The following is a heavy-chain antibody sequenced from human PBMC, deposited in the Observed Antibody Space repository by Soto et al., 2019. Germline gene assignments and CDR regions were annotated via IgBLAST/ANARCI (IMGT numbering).Heavy chain of an antibody. CDR1: GFSFGTYL. CDR2: IKEDGSER. J-gene: IGHJ4*02. CDR3: ARDVGPVTIFGEALSGYFDF. V-gene: IGHV3-7*03. Sequence: GSLRLSCALSGFSFGTYLMSWVRQAPGKGLEWLASIKEDGSERYYLDSVKGRFTISRDNAKDSLSLQMNSLRGEDTAFYYCARDVGPVTIFGEALSGYFDFWGQGTLVTVSS. D-gene: IGHD3-3*01.